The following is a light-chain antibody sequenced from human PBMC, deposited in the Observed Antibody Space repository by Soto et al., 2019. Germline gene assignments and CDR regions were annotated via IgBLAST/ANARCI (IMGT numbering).Light chain of an antibody. Sequence: AIRMTQSPSSLSASTGDRVTITCRASQGISSYLAWYQQKPGKAPKLLIYAASTLQSGVPSRFSGSGSGTDFTHTISCLQSEDFATYYCQQYYSYPITFGQGTRWRL. V-gene: IGKV1-8*01. CDR1: QGISSY. CDR3: QQYYSYPIT. J-gene: IGKJ5*01. CDR2: AAS.